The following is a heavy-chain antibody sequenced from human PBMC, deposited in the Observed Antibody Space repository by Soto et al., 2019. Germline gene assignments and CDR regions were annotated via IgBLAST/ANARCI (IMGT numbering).Heavy chain of an antibody. Sequence: GGSLRLSCAASGFTFSSYAMHWVRQAPGKGLEWGAVISYDGSNKYYADSVKGRFTISRDNSKNTLYLQMNSLRAEDTAVYYCARDQDSSGWYIFDYWGQGTLVTVSS. CDR3: ARDQDSSGWYIFDY. CDR1: GFTFSSYA. J-gene: IGHJ4*02. CDR2: ISYDGSNK. D-gene: IGHD6-19*01. V-gene: IGHV3-30-3*01.